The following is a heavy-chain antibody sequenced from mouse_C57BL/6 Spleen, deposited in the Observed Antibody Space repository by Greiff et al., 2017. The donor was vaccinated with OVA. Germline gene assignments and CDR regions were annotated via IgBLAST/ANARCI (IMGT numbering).Heavy chain of an antibody. CDR3: ASSSITRVGGYTMSY. V-gene: IGHV1-58*01. Sequence: VQLQQFGAELVRPGSSVKMSCKTSGYTFTSYGINWVKQRPGQGLEWIGYIYIGNGYTEYNEKFKGKATLTLDTSSSTAYMQLSSLTSEDSAIYICASSSITRVGGYTMSYWGQGTSITVSS. J-gene: IGHJ4*01. CDR1: GYTFTSYG. D-gene: IGHD1-1*01. CDR2: IYIGNGYT.